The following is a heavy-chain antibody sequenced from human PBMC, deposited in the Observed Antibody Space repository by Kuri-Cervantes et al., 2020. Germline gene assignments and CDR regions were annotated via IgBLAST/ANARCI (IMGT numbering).Heavy chain of an antibody. V-gene: IGHV4-4*07. D-gene: IGHD6-19*01. J-gene: IGHJ3*01. CDR3: ARETSSGWYPDAFDF. CDR1: GGSISSYY. Sequence: SETLSLTCTVSGGSISSYYWSWIRQPAGKGLEWIGRIYTSGSTNYNPSLKSRVTMSVDTSKNQFSLKLSSVTAADTAVYYCARETSSGWYPDAFDFWGQGTMVTVSS. CDR2: IYTSGST.